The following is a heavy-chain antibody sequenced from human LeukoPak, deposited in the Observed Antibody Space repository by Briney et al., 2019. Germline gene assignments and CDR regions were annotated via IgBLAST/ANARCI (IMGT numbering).Heavy chain of an antibody. CDR1: GFTFSSYA. D-gene: IGHD3-3*01. CDR3: ARDPGTIFGVVSHYYYMDV. J-gene: IGHJ6*03. CDR2: ISYDGSNK. Sequence: GGSLRLFCAASGFTFSSYAMHWVRQAPGKGLEWVAVISYDGSNKYYADSVKGRFTISRDNSKNTLYLQMNSLRAEDTAVYYCARDPGTIFGVVSHYYYMDVWGRGTTVTVSS. V-gene: IGHV3-30-3*01.